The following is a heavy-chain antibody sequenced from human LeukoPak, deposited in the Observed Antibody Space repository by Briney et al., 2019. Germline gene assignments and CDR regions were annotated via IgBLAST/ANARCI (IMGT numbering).Heavy chain of an antibody. CDR2: ISGSGGST. Sequence: GGSLRLSCAASGFTFSSYAMSWVRQAPGKGLEWVSAISGSGGSTYYADSVKGRFTISRDNSKNTLYLQMNSLRAEDTAVYYCAERITMVRGVINWGQGTLVTVSS. V-gene: IGHV3-23*01. CDR3: AERITMVRGVIN. D-gene: IGHD3-10*01. J-gene: IGHJ4*02. CDR1: GFTFSSYA.